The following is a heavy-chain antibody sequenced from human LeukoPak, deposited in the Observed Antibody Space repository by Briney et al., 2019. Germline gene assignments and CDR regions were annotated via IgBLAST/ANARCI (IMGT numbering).Heavy chain of an antibody. CDR2: INPNSGRT. CDR3: ARDSSDVLTGYYHF. Sequence: ASVKVSCKTSGYTFNDYYVHWVRQAPGQGLEWMGWINPNSGRTNYAPKFQGRVTLTTDTSIGTAYMELSGLISGDTALYYCARDSSDVLTGYYHFWGQGTLVTVSS. CDR1: GYTFNDYY. J-gene: IGHJ4*02. V-gene: IGHV1-2*02. D-gene: IGHD3-9*01.